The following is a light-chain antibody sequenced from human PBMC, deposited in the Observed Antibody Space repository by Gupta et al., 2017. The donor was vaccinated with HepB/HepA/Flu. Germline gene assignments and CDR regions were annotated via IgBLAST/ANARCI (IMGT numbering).Light chain of an antibody. J-gene: IGLJ2*01. Sequence: QSVLTQPPSVSGAPGQRVTISCPGSSSNIGAGYDVHWYQQLPGTAPKRLIYGNSNRPSGVPDRFSGSKSGTSASLAITGLQAEDEADYYCQSYDSSLSGWVFGGGTKLTVL. CDR3: QSYDSSLSGWV. V-gene: IGLV1-40*01. CDR1: SSNIGAGYD. CDR2: GNS.